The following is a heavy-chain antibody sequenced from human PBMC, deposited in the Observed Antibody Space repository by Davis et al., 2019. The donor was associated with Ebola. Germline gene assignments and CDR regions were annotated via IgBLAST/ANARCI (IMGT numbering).Heavy chain of an antibody. D-gene: IGHD2-21*01. CDR3: ARVARVIAKYYYYGMDV. V-gene: IGHV1-46*01. CDR1: GYTFTSYY. J-gene: IGHJ6*04. Sequence: AASVTVSCKASGYTFTSYYMHWVRQAPGQGLEWMGIINPSGGSTSYAQKFQGRATMTRDTSTSTVYMELSSLRSEDTAVYYCARVARVIAKYYYYGMDVRGKGTTVTVSS. CDR2: INPSGGST.